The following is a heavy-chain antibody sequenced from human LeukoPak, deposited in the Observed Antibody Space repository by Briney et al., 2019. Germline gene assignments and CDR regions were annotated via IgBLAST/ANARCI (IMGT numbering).Heavy chain of an antibody. CDR1: GFTFSSYA. Sequence: GGSLRLSCAASGFTFSSYAMSWVRQAPGKGLEWVSAISGSGGSTYYADSVKGRFTISRDNAKNSLYLQMNSLRAEDTAVYYCARDRFWGLDYWGQGTLVTVSS. CDR3: ARDRFWGLDY. J-gene: IGHJ4*02. CDR2: ISGSGGST. D-gene: IGHD3-16*01. V-gene: IGHV3-23*01.